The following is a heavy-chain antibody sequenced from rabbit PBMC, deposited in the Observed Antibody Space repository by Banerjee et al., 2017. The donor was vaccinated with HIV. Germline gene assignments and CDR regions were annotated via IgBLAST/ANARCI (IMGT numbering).Heavy chain of an antibody. CDR3: ARDLSSSGWSDFAL. D-gene: IGHD4-1*01. CDR1: GIDFSTSG. V-gene: IGHV1S47*01. J-gene: IGHJ4*01. Sequence: QEQLEESGGGLVKPEGSLTLTCKASGIDFSTSGISWVRQAPGKGLEWIACINSNTGSSGSTYYASWAKGRFSISRSTSLNTVTLQMTSLTAADTATYFCARDLSSSGWSDFALWGPGTLVTVS. CDR2: INSNTGSSGST.